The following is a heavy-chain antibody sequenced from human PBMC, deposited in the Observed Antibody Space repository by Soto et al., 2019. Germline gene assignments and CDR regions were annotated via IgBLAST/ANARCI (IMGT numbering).Heavy chain of an antibody. Sequence: PSETLSLTCAVYGGSFSGYYWSWIRQPPGKGLEWIGEINHSGSTNYNPSLKSRVTISVDTSKNQFSLRLSSVTAADTAVYYCARRGDTAMVYFDYWGQGTLVTVS. J-gene: IGHJ4*02. D-gene: IGHD5-18*01. CDR1: GGSFSGYY. CDR3: ARRGDTAMVYFDY. CDR2: INHSGST. V-gene: IGHV4-34*01.